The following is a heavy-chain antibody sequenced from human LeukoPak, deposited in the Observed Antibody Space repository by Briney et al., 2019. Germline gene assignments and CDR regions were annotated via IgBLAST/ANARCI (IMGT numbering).Heavy chain of an antibody. Sequence: SETLSLTCTVSGGSISSYYWSWIRQPPGKGLEWIAYVYYSGTTNYNPSLKSRVTISVDTSKNQFSLKLSSVTAADTAVYYCAAYYGGNSGGLRYFDYWGQGTLVTVSS. J-gene: IGHJ4*02. CDR1: GGSISSYY. D-gene: IGHD4-23*01. V-gene: IGHV4-59*08. CDR3: AAYYGGNSGGLRYFDY. CDR2: VYYSGTT.